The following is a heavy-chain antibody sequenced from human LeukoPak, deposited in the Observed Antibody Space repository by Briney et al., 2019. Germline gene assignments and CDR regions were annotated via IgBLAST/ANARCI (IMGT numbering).Heavy chain of an antibody. CDR2: ISGDGGST. D-gene: IGHD6-13*01. Sequence: GGSLRLSCAASGFTFYDYAMHWVRQAPGKGLEWVSLISGDGGSTYYADSVKGRFTISRDNIKNSLYLQMNSLRTEDTALYYCAKSGAEQQLVSSDYYYYYGMDVWGQGTTVTVSS. CDR1: GFTFYDYA. V-gene: IGHV3-43*02. CDR3: AKSGAEQQLVSSDYYYYYGMDV. J-gene: IGHJ6*02.